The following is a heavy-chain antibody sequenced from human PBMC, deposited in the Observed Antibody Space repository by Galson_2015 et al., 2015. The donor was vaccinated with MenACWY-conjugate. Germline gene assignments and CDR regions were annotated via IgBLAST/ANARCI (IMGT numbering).Heavy chain of an antibody. CDR2: INSDGRST. V-gene: IGHV3-74*01. J-gene: IGHJ4*02. D-gene: IGHD1-26*01. Sequence: SLRLSCAASGFTFSTYWMYWVRQAPGKGLVWVSRINSDGRSTSYADSMKGRFTISRDNAKNTLYLQMNSLRAEDTAVYYCARLGGNYRTTSHFDYWGQGTLVTVSS. CDR1: GFTFSTYW. CDR3: ARLGGNYRTTSHFDY.